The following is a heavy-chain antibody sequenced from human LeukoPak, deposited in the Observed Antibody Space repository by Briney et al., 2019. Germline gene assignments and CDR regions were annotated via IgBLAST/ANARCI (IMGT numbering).Heavy chain of an antibody. CDR1: GFTFSSYA. D-gene: IGHD1-26*01. J-gene: IGHJ6*02. V-gene: IGHV3-23*01. Sequence: GGSLRLSCAASGFTFSSYAMSWVRQAPGKGLEWVSVISGSGGSTYYADSVKGRFTISRDNSKNTLYLQMNSLRAEDTAVYYCAKGGRGSYYYYYGMDVWGQGTTVTVSS. CDR2: ISGSGGST. CDR3: AKGGRGSYYYYYGMDV.